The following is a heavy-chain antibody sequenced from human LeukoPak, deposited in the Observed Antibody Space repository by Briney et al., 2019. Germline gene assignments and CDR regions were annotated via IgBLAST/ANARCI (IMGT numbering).Heavy chain of an antibody. CDR1: GYTFTSYG. CDR3: ARDEYDFWSGYYYMDV. J-gene: IGHJ6*03. CDR2: ISAYNGNT. D-gene: IGHD3-3*01. Sequence: ASVKVSCKASGYTFTSYGISSVRQAPGQGLEWMGWISAYNGNTNYAQKLQGRVTMTTDTSTSTAYMELRSLRSDDRAGYYCARDEYDFWSGYYYMDVWGKGTTVTVSS. V-gene: IGHV1-18*01.